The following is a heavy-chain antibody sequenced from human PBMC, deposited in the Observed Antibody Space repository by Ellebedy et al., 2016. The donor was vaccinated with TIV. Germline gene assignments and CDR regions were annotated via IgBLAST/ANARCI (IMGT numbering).Heavy chain of an antibody. Sequence: MPSETLSLTCTASAGALSGFYWTWIRQPPGKGLEWVGYIYSSGRTDYKHSLKSRMAISVDTSRNQISLKLSSVTAADTAVYYCSAAYGRVTPAYWGQGTLVTVSS. J-gene: IGHJ4*02. V-gene: IGHV4-59*01. CDR1: AGALSGFY. CDR2: IYSSGRT. CDR3: SAAYGRVTPAY. D-gene: IGHD3-10*01.